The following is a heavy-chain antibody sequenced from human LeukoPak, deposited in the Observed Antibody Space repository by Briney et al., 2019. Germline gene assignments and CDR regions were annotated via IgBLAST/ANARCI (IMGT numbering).Heavy chain of an antibody. CDR1: GGSFSGYY. Sequence: PSETLPLTCAVYGGSFSGYYWSWIRQPPGKGLEWIGEINHSGSTNYNPSLKSRVTISVDTSKNQFSLKLSSVTAADTAVYYCARGRYYYDSSARDTFDYWGQGTLVTVSS. CDR3: ARGRYYYDSSARDTFDY. V-gene: IGHV4-34*01. CDR2: INHSGST. J-gene: IGHJ4*02. D-gene: IGHD3-22*01.